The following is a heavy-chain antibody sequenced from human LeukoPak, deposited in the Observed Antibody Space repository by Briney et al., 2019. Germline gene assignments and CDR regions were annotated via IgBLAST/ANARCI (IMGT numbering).Heavy chain of an antibody. Sequence: GASLKVSCTVSGYTFTSYYMHWVRQAPGQGLELMGIINPSGGSTSYAQKFQGRVTMTRDTSTSTVYMELSSLRAEDTAVYYCGRLRTRYNKSSSNFRYFDYWGQGTLVTVCS. CDR2: INPSGGST. D-gene: IGHD6-6*01. J-gene: IGHJ4*02. CDR3: GRLRTRYNKSSSNFRYFDY. V-gene: IGHV1-46*01. CDR1: GYTFTSYY.